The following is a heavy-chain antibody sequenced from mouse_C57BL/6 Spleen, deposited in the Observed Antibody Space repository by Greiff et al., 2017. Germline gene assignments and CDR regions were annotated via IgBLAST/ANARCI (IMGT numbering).Heavy chain of an antibody. CDR1: GYTFTSYW. CDR3: ARKAYYYGSSYDAMDY. Sequence: QVQLQQSGAELVKPGASVKLSCKASGYTFTSYWMHWVKQRPGQGLEWIGMIHPNSGSTNYNEKFKSKATLTVDKSSSTAYMQLSSLTSEDSAVYYCARKAYYYGSSYDAMDYWGQGTSVTVSS. CDR2: IHPNSGST. J-gene: IGHJ4*01. V-gene: IGHV1-64*01. D-gene: IGHD1-1*01.